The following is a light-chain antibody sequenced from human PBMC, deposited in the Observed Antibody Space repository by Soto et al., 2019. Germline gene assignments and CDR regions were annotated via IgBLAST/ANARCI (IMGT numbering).Light chain of an antibody. CDR3: QQYGSSPPYT. V-gene: IGKV3-20*01. J-gene: IGKJ2*01. Sequence: EVVLTQSPGTLSLSPGERATLSCRASQSVSNNYLAWYQQKRGQSPKLLIFCSTDRATGLPDRFSGSRSGTDLPLTISRLEPEDFAVYYCQQYGSSPPYTFGQGTKLEIK. CDR1: QSVSNNY. CDR2: CST.